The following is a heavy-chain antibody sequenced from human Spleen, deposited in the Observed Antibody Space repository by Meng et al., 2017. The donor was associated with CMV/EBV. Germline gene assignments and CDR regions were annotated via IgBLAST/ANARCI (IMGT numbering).Heavy chain of an antibody. J-gene: IGHJ4*02. CDR1: GFTFSSYA. V-gene: IGHV3-64*02. CDR2: ISSNGGST. Sequence: ETLSLTCAASGFTFSSYAMHWVRQAPGKGLEYVSAISSNGGSTYYADSVKGRFTISRDNSKNTLYLQMGSLRAEDMAVYYCAREGGSYPYWGQGTLVTVSS. CDR3: AREGGSYPY. D-gene: IGHD1-26*01.